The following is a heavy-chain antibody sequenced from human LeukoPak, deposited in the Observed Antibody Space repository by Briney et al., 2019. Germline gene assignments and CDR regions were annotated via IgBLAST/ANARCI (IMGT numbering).Heavy chain of an antibody. Sequence: PGGSLRLSCAASGFTFSSYAMHWVRQAPGKGLEWVAVISYDGSNKYYADSVKGRFTISRDNSKNTLYLQMNSLRAEDTAVYYCAIAEARYYYYGMDVWGQGTTVTVSS. CDR3: AIAEARYYYYGMDV. V-gene: IGHV3-30-3*01. CDR2: ISYDGSNK. J-gene: IGHJ6*02. CDR1: GFTFSSYA. D-gene: IGHD1-14*01.